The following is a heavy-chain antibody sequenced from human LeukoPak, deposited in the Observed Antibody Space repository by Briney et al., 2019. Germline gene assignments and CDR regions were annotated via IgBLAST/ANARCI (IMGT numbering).Heavy chain of an antibody. D-gene: IGHD2-2*01. Sequence: PSETLSLTCTVSGGSISSSSYYWGWIRQPPGMGLEWIGSIYYSGSTYYNPSLKSRATISVDTSKNQFSLKLSSVAAADTAVYYCARQRRGVVPARLDYWGQGTLVTVSS. J-gene: IGHJ4*02. CDR3: ARQRRGVVPARLDY. V-gene: IGHV4-39*01. CDR2: IYYSGST. CDR1: GGSISSSSYY.